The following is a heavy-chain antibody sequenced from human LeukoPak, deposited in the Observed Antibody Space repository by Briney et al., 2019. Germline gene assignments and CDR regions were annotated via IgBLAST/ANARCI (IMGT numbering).Heavy chain of an antibody. CDR1: GGSISSYY. CDR3: ARGPYYYYGMDV. V-gene: IGHV4-59*08. Sequence: SETLSLTCTVSGGSISSYYWSWIRQPPGKGLEWNGYIYYSGSTNYNPSLKSRVTISVDTTENQFSLKLSSVTAADTAVYYCARGPYYYYGMDVWGEGTTVTVSS. J-gene: IGHJ6*04. CDR2: IYYSGST.